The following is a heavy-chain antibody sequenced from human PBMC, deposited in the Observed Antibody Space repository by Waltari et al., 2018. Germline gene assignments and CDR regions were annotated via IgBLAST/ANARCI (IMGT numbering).Heavy chain of an antibody. J-gene: IGHJ2*01. D-gene: IGHD2-2*01. V-gene: IGHV4-39*07. CDR2: IYYSGST. CDR3: ARDGDIVVVPAAANWYFDL. CDR1: GGSISSSSYY. Sequence: QLQLQESGPGLVKPSETLSLTCTVSGGSISSSSYYWGWLRQPPGRGLEWIGSIYYSGSTYYNPSLKSRVTISVDTSKNQFSLKLSSVTAADTAVYYCARDGDIVVVPAAANWYFDLWGRGTLVTVSS.